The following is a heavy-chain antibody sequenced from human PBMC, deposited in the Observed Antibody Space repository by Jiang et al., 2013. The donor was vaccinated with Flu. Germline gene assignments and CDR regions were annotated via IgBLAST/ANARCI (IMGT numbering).Heavy chain of an antibody. V-gene: IGHV4-59*08. CDR1: GGSITDSY. Sequence: PGLVKPSETLSLTCSVSGGSITDSYWSWIRQPPGKGLEWIGYLFHSGSTKYNPSLKSRVTISVDSSTNQFSLKLSSVTAADTAVYYCARYNPRGYDPTFDFWGQGTLVTVSS. D-gene: IGHD5-12*01. CDR2: LFHSGST. J-gene: IGHJ4*02. CDR3: ARYNPRGYDPTFDF.